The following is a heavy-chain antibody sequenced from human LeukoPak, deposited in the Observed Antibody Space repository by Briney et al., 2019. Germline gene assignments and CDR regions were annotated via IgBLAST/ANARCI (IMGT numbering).Heavy chain of an antibody. CDR2: INPNSGDT. J-gene: IGHJ4*02. CDR3: ANLMTTVTAGPFDY. Sequence: GASVKVSCKASGYTFTGYYMHWVRQAPGQGLEWMGRINPNSGDTNFAQKFQGRVTMTRDTSLSTAHMELSRLRSDDTAVYYCANLMTTVTAGPFDYWGQGTLVTVSS. CDR1: GYTFTGYY. V-gene: IGHV1-2*06. D-gene: IGHD4-17*01.